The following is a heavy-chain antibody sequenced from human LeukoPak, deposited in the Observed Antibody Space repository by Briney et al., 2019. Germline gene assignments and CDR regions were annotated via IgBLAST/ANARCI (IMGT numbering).Heavy chain of an antibody. CDR1: GYTLTELS. Sequence: GASVKVSCKVSGYTLTELSMHWVRQAPGKGLEWMGGFDPEDGETIYAQKFQGRVTMTEDTSTDTAYMELSSLRSEDTAVYYCARVAGCSSTSCYVSRHGFDPWGQGTLVTVSS. V-gene: IGHV1-24*01. D-gene: IGHD2-2*01. CDR2: FDPEDGET. J-gene: IGHJ5*02. CDR3: ARVAGCSSTSCYVSRHGFDP.